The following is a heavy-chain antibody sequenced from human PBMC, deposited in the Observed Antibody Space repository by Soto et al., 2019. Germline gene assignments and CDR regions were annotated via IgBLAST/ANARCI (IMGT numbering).Heavy chain of an antibody. CDR2: ISGSGGST. CDR1: GFTFSSYA. J-gene: IGHJ4*02. V-gene: IGHV3-23*01. Sequence: EVQLLESGGGLVQPGGSLRLSCAASGFTFSSYAMSWVRQAPGKGLEWVSAISGSGGSTYYADSVKGRFTISRDNSKNTLYLQMNSLRAEDTAVYYCAKYIAADGNRPPAVDYWGQGTLVTVSS. D-gene: IGHD6-13*01. CDR3: AKYIAADGNRPPAVDY.